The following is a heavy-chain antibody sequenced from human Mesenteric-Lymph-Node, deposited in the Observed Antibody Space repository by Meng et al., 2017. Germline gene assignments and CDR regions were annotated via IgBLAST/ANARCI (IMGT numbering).Heavy chain of an antibody. Sequence: GESLKISCAASGFTFSRYAMHWVRQAPGKGLEWVAFISYDGSLESFADSLKGRFTISRDTSKNTLYLQMNSLRTEDTAVYYCARDMARTTVTASFDCWGQGTLVTVSS. CDR2: ISYDGSLE. D-gene: IGHD4-17*01. CDR3: ARDMARTTVTASFDC. J-gene: IGHJ4*02. V-gene: IGHV3-30*04. CDR1: GFTFSRYA.